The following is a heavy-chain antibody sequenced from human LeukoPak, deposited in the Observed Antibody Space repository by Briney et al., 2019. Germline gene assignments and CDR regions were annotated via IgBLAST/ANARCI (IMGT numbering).Heavy chain of an antibody. CDR2: IWYDGSNK. V-gene: IGHV3-33*06. CDR3: AKGRGTAVTSAANY. CDR1: GFTFSSYG. J-gene: IGHJ4*02. D-gene: IGHD4-17*01. Sequence: GGSLRLSCAASGFTFSSYGMHWVRQAPGKGLEWVAVIWYDGSNKYYADSVKGRFTISRDNSKTTVSLQMNSLRAEDTAVYYCAKGRGTAVTSAANYWGQGTLVTVSS.